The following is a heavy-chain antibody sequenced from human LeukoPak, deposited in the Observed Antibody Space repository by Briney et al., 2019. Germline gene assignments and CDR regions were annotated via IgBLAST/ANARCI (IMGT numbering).Heavy chain of an antibody. J-gene: IGHJ4*02. D-gene: IGHD6-13*01. CDR2: ISAYNGNT. Sequence: ASVKVSCKASGYTFTSYGISWVRQAPGQGLEWMGWISAYNGNTNYAQKFQGRVTITRDTSASTAYMELSSLRSEDTAVYYCAREHSSSWDLDYWGQGTLVTVSS. V-gene: IGHV1-18*01. CDR3: AREHSSSWDLDY. CDR1: GYTFTSYG.